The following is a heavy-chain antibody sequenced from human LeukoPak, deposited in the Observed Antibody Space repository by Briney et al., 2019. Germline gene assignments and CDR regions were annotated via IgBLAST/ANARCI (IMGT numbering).Heavy chain of an antibody. Sequence: ASVKVSCKAAGGTFSSYAISWVRQAPGQGLEWMGGIIPIFGTANYAQKFQGRVTMTTDTSTSTAYMELRSLRSDDTAVYYCARVFSYCSTTSCHDYWGQGTLVTVSS. CDR3: ARVFSYCSTTSCHDY. D-gene: IGHD2-2*01. CDR1: GGTFSSYA. J-gene: IGHJ4*02. CDR2: IIPIFGTA. V-gene: IGHV1-69*05.